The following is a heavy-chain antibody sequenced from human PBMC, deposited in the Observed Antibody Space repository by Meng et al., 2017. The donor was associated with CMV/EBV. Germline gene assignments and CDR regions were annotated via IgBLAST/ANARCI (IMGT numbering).Heavy chain of an antibody. CDR3: ARHEGPYCSSTSCPSFPWDYYYYGMDV. CDR2: IYYSGRT. J-gene: IGHJ6*02. CDR1: GGSIRSSSSY. Sequence: GSLRLSCTVSGGSIRSSSSYWGWIRQPPGKGLEWIASIYYSGRTYYNPSLKSRVTISVDTSKNQSSLKLSSVTAADTAVYYCARHEGPYCSSTSCPSFPWDYYYYGMDVWGQGTTVTVSS. V-gene: IGHV4-39*01. D-gene: IGHD2-2*01.